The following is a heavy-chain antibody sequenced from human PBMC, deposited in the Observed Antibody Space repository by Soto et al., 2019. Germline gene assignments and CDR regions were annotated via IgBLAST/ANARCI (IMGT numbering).Heavy chain of an antibody. D-gene: IGHD6-19*01. Sequence: QVQLVESGGGVVQPGRSLRLSCAASGFTFSSYGMHWVRQAPGKGLEWVAVISYDGSNKYYADSVKGRFTISRDNSKNTLYLHMNSLRAEDTAVYYCAKDRDSSGWYDRYFQHWGQGTLVTVSS. J-gene: IGHJ1*01. CDR3: AKDRDSSGWYDRYFQH. CDR1: GFTFSSYG. V-gene: IGHV3-30*18. CDR2: ISYDGSNK.